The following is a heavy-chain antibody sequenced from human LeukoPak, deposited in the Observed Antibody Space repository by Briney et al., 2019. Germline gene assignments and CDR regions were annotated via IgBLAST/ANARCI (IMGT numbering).Heavy chain of an antibody. V-gene: IGHV4-59*11. CDR1: GASITTHF. CDR2: IYSSGST. CDR3: AREAPTGIDY. Sequence: SETLSLTCTVSGASITTHFWTWIQQPPGKGLEWIGYIYSSGSTNYNPSLKSRVTISVDTSKNQFSLRLSSVTTADTAMYYCAREAPTGIDYWGQGTPVTVSS. J-gene: IGHJ4*02. D-gene: IGHD1-14*01.